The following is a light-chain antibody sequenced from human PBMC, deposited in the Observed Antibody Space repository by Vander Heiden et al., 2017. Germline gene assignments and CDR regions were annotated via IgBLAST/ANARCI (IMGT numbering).Light chain of an antibody. Sequence: DIQMTQSPSTLSASVGDRVTITCRASQSISSWLAWYQQKPGKAPKVLIYKASSLESGVPSRFSGSGSGTEFTLTISSLQPDDFATYYCQQFNSSPYTFCQGTKLEIK. CDR3: QQFNSSPYT. CDR2: KAS. V-gene: IGKV1-5*03. CDR1: QSISSW. J-gene: IGKJ2*01.